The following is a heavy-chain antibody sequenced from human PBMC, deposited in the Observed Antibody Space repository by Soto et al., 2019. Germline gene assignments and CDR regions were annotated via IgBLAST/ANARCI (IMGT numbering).Heavy chain of an antibody. CDR1: GYTLTELS. Sequence: GASVKVSCKVSGYTLTELSMHWVRQAPGKGLEWMGGFDPEDGEAIYAQKFQGRVTMTEDTSTDTAYMELSSLRSEDTAVHYCAIRRYSSAAFDIRGQGTMVTVSS. J-gene: IGHJ3*02. CDR3: AIRRYSSAAFDI. D-gene: IGHD5-18*01. V-gene: IGHV1-24*01. CDR2: FDPEDGEA.